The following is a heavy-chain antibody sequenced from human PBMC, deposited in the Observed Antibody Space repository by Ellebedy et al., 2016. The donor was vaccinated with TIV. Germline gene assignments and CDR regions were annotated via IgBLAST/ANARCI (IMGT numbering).Heavy chain of an antibody. Sequence: ASVKVSCKASGYTFIANYIHWVRQAPGQGLEWMGWISPVTGGTNFAQKFQGRVTMTRDTSINTAYMELSRLESDDTATYYCARVRRGSSGMDVWGQGTTVTVS. CDR1: GYTFIANY. J-gene: IGHJ6*02. D-gene: IGHD3-22*01. CDR3: ARVRRGSSGMDV. V-gene: IGHV1-2*02. CDR2: ISPVTGGT.